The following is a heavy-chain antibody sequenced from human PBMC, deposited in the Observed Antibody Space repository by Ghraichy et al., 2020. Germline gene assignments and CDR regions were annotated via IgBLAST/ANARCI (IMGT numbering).Heavy chain of an antibody. CDR2: FYSGGST. V-gene: IGHV3-53*01. D-gene: IGHD2-15*01. Sequence: GGSLRLSCAASGFTVSSNYMSWVRQAPGKGLEWVSVFYSGGSTYYADSVKGRFTISRDNSKNTLYLQMNSLRAEDTAVYYCARGYCSGGSCFPAIYDYWGQGTLVTVSS. CDR3: ARGYCSGGSCFPAIYDY. J-gene: IGHJ4*02. CDR1: GFTVSSNY.